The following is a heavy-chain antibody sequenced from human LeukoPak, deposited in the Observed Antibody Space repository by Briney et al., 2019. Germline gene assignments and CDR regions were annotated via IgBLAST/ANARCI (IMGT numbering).Heavy chain of an antibody. J-gene: IGHJ4*02. Sequence: SETLSLTCTVSGASISSYYWSWIRQPPGKGLEWIGYIYYTGTTYHNSSLKSRLTLSMDTSKSQFSLRLSSVTAADTAMYHCARGTETTGFFDFWGPGTLVTVSS. V-gene: IGHV4-59*01. CDR2: IYYTGTT. CDR3: ARGTETTGFFDF. CDR1: GASISSYY. D-gene: IGHD4-17*01.